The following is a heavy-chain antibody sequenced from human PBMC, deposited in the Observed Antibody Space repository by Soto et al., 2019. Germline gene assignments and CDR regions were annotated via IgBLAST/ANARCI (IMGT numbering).Heavy chain of an antibody. D-gene: IGHD2-21*02. J-gene: IGHJ4*02. CDR1: SRSGC. Sequence: SRSGCWACKSQPPGKGLEWSGSIYHSGRTYYNPSLKSRVSISIDTSKNQFSLKLSSVTAADTALYYCARQRPPVVTQAYFDYWGQAALVTV. V-gene: IGHV4-39*01. CDR3: ARQRPPVVTQAYFDY. CDR2: IYHSGRT.